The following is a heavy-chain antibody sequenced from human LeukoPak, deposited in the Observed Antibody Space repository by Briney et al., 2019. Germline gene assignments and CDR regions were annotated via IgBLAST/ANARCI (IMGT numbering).Heavy chain of an antibody. Sequence: ASVKVSCKASGYTFTSYDINWVRQATGQGLEWMGWMNPNSGNTGYAQKFQGRVTMTRNTSISTAYMELSSLRPEDTAVYYCARFRRGSSTRRYYDYVWGSSTRLYFDYWGQGTLVTVSS. CDR3: ARFRRGSSTRRYYDYVWGSSTRLYFDY. V-gene: IGHV1-8*01. CDR1: GYTFTSYD. D-gene: IGHD3-16*01. CDR2: MNPNSGNT. J-gene: IGHJ4*02.